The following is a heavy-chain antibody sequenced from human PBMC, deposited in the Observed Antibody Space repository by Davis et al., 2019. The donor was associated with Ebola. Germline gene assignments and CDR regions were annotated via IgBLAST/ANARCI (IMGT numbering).Heavy chain of an antibody. CDR2: ICYNGNT. CDR1: GGSISSSDYC. V-gene: IGHV4-39*07. J-gene: IGHJ3*02. Sequence: PSETLSLTCTVFGGSISSSDYCWGWIRQPPGKELEWIGSICYNGNTYYNPSLSSRVTISVDTSKNQFSLKLSSVTAADTAVYYCARTMAPLGGVAFDIWGQGTMVTVSS. CDR3: ARTMAPLGGVAFDI. D-gene: IGHD3-16*01.